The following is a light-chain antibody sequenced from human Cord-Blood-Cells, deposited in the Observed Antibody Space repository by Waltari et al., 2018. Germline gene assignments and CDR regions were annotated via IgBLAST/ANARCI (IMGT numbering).Light chain of an antibody. J-gene: IGKJ1*01. Sequence: EIVLTQSPGTLSSSTGERATLSCRASQSVSSSYLAWYQQKPGQAPRLLIYGASSRAPGIPDRFSGSGSGTDFTLTISRLEPEDFAVYYCQQYGSSRTFGQGTKVEIK. V-gene: IGKV3-20*01. CDR2: GAS. CDR1: QSVSSSY. CDR3: QQYGSSRT.